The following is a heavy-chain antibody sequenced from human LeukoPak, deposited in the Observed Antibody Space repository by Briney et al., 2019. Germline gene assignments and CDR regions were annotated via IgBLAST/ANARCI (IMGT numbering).Heavy chain of an antibody. J-gene: IGHJ4*02. CDR1: GFTFSAYE. D-gene: IGHD1-26*01. Sequence: GGSLRLSCAASGFTFSAYEMNWVRQAPGKGLEPVSYISGSGNSISYADSVRGRFTISRDNAKNSLYLQMNYLRAEDTAVYYCARDLMGATGYWGQGTLVTVSS. CDR3: ARDLMGATGY. V-gene: IGHV3-48*03. CDR2: ISGSGNSI.